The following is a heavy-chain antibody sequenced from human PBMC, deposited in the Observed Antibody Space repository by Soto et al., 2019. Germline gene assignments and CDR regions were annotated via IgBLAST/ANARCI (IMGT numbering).Heavy chain of an antibody. Sequence: EVQLVESGGALVQPGGSLRLSCAASGFTFTHYWMNWVRQAPGKGLEWVANIKQDGSEKYYVDSVKGRFPISRDNAKNSLYLQMNSLRAEDTAVYYCAIIIFGVGKDHWGQGTLVTVSS. D-gene: IGHD3-3*01. V-gene: IGHV3-7*01. CDR2: IKQDGSEK. CDR3: AIIIFGVGKDH. J-gene: IGHJ4*02. CDR1: GFTFTHYW.